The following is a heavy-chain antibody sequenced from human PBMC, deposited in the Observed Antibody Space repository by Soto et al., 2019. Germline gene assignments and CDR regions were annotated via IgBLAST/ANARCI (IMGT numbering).Heavy chain of an antibody. D-gene: IGHD3-10*01. CDR1: GYTFIAYC. Sequence: ASGKVSCKASGYTFIAYCISWVRQAPGQGLEWMGWISGDNANSKYTQKLQGRVTMTTDTSTNTVYMELRSLRSADTAIYYCVRVPKAPPSTFHYYGMDVWGQGTTVTVSS. J-gene: IGHJ6*02. CDR2: ISGDNANS. CDR3: VRVPKAPPSTFHYYGMDV. V-gene: IGHV1-18*01.